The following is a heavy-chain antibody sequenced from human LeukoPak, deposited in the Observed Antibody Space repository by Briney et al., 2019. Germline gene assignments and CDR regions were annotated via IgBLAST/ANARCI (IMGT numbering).Heavy chain of an antibody. D-gene: IGHD2-21*01. CDR2: IDENGGTT. J-gene: IGHJ4*02. Sequence: PGGSLRLSCVGSGFTFRSHAMSWVRQAPEKGLEFVSGIDENGGTTYYADSVKGRFSISRDNSKNTLYLQMDSLRGEDTAVYYCAKDFRIGYSAHFDYWGQGALVTVSS. CDR1: GFTFRSHA. CDR3: AKDFRIGYSAHFDY. V-gene: IGHV3-23*01.